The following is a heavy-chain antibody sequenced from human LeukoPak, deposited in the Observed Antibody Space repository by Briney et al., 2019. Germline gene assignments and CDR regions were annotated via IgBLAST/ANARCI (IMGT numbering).Heavy chain of an antibody. V-gene: IGHV5-51*01. CDR3: ARQVITGTTIRYDY. J-gene: IGHJ4*02. D-gene: IGHD1-14*01. CDR2: NYPGDSDT. Sequence: KLGESLKTSCKGSGYSFTSYWIGWVRQMPGKGLEWMGINYPGDSDTRYSPSFQGQVTISADKSISAAYLQWSSLKASDTAMYYCARQVITGTTIRYDYWGQGTLVTVSS. CDR1: GYSFTSYW.